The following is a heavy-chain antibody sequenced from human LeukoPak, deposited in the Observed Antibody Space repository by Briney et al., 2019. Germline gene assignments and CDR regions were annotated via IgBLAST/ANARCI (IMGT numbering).Heavy chain of an antibody. Sequence: GGPLGLSCAASGFTVSSNYISWVRQAPGKGLEWVSLIYTSGSTYYADSVKGRFTISRDNSKNTLYLQMNSLRAEDTAVYYCARVTTSGSYKFDNWGQGTLVTVSS. CDR3: ARVTTSGSYKFDN. CDR2: IYTSGST. J-gene: IGHJ4*02. D-gene: IGHD3-10*01. CDR1: GFTVSSNY. V-gene: IGHV3-53*01.